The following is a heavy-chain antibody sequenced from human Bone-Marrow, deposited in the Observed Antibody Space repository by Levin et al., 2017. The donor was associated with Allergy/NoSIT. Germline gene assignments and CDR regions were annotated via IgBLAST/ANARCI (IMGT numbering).Heavy chain of an antibody. J-gene: IGHJ4*02. V-gene: IGHV3-30*18. CDR1: GFTFSTFG. Sequence: GGSLRLSCAASGFTFSTFGMHWIRQAPGKGLEWVAVISNDGKNQYYADSVKGRFTISRDNSKHTLHLQMNSLRAEDTAVYYCVKPSFQFGQTSAFTYWGQGTLVTVSS. CDR3: VKPSFQFGQTSAFTY. CDR2: ISNDGKNQ. D-gene: IGHD2-2*01.